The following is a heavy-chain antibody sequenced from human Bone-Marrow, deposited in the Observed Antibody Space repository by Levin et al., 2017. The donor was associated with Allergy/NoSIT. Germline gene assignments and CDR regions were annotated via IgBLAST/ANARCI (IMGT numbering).Heavy chain of an antibody. CDR2: IYYSGST. J-gene: IGHJ6*02. V-gene: IGHV4-61*01. CDR3: ASYDWSLDGSGSYFPVYYYGMDV. D-gene: IGHD3-10*01. Sequence: GSLRLSCTVSGGSVSSGSYYWSWIRQPPGKGLEWIGYIYYSGSTNYNPSLKSRVTISVDTSKNQFSLKLSSVTAADTAVYYCASYDWSLDGSGSYFPVYYYGMDVWGQGTTVTVSS. CDR1: GGSVSSGSYY.